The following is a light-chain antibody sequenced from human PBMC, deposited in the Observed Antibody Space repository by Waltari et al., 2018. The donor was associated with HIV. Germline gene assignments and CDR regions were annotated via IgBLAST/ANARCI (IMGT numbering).Light chain of an antibody. CDR3: CSHAGNFIFA. J-gene: IGLJ1*01. V-gene: IGLV2-11*01. CDR2: DVN. Sequence: QSALTQPPSVSGSPGQSLPISCAGTSSYVDTFVSWYQQHPGKAPQVIIYDVNNRPSGVPDRFSGSKSGNTAFLTISGLQAEDEAEYHCCSHAGNFIFAFGTGTKVTVL. CDR1: SSYVDTF.